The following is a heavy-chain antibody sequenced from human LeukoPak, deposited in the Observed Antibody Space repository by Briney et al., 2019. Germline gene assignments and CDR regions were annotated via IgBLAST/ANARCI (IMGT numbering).Heavy chain of an antibody. D-gene: IGHD3-3*01. CDR1: GFTFSSYG. J-gene: IGHJ4*02. CDR3: VRDLGVVIYDY. V-gene: IGHV3-33*01. CDR2: VWFDGSKK. Sequence: GRSLRLSCAASGFTFSSYGMHWVRQAPGKGLEWVAVVWFDGSKKYSADSVKGRITISRDNAKNSLYLQMNSLRAEDTAVYYCVRDLGVVIYDYWGQGTLVTVSS.